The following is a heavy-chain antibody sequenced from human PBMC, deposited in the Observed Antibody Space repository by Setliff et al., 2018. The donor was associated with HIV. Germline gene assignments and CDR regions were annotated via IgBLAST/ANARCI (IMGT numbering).Heavy chain of an antibody. V-gene: IGHV3-7*01. J-gene: IGHJ4*02. CDR1: GFTFSTYW. D-gene: IGHD6-19*01. CDR3: TKDHLSGWASDC. Sequence: GGSLRLSCAASGFTFSTYWIIWVRQVPGKGLEWVAKIKQDGSEEYYVDSVKGRFTISRDNAKNSVYLRMNSLRVEDAAMYYCTKDHLSGWASDCWGQGALVTVSS. CDR2: IKQDGSEE.